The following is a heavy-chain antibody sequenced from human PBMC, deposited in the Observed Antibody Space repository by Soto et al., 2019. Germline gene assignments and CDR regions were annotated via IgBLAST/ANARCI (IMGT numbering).Heavy chain of an antibody. CDR2: ISYDGSNK. J-gene: IGHJ6*02. V-gene: IGHV3-30-3*02. CDR3: AQAKGYCSGGSCLHRGGMDV. D-gene: IGHD2-15*01. Sequence: VLLAESGGDLVQPGRSLRLSCAASGFTFSSYAMHWVRQAPGKGLEWVAVISYDGSNKYYADSVKGRFTISRDNSKNTLYLQMNSLRAEDTAVYYCAQAKGYCSGGSCLHRGGMDVWGQGTTVTVSS. CDR1: GFTFSSYA.